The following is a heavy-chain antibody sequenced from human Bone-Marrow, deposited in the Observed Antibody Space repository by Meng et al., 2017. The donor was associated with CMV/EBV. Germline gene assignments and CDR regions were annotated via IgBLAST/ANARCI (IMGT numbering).Heavy chain of an antibody. Sequence: ASVKVSCKTSGYTFTQYAVHWVRQAPGRGLEWVGWISTSRGDTNSAQKFQGRVTMTMDMSISTAYMELSSLRSDDTAVYYCARAPTILDPGWFDPWGQGTLVTVSS. D-gene: IGHD3-3*01. CDR2: ISTSRGDT. CDR1: GYTFTQYA. J-gene: IGHJ5*02. V-gene: IGHV1-2*02. CDR3: ARAPTILDPGWFDP.